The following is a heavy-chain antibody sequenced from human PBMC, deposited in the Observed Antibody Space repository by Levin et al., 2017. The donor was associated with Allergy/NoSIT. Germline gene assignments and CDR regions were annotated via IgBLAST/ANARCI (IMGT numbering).Heavy chain of an antibody. CDR1: GFTFSTYS. CDR2: INGNGDGT. CDR3: ARVGTAYDH. V-gene: IGHV3-64*02. D-gene: IGHD1-1*01. Sequence: GGSLRLSCAASGFTFSTYSMHWVRQAPGKGLEYVSAINGNGDGTFYADSVKGRFTISRDNSKNTLYLQMGRLRVEDMALYYCARVGTAYDHWGQGILVTVSS. J-gene: IGHJ5*02.